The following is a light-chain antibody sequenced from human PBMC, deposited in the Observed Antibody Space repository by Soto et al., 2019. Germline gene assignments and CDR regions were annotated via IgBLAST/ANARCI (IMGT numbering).Light chain of an antibody. J-gene: IGKJ3*01. CDR1: QSVGTF. V-gene: IGKV3-11*01. Sequence: EIVLTQSPATLSLSPGERATLSCRASQSVGTFLAWYQHKPGQAPRLLIYNAFNRATGIPARFSGSGSGTDFTLTISRLEPEDFSVYYCQQRSNWLFTFGSGTKVDIK. CDR3: QQRSNWLFT. CDR2: NAF.